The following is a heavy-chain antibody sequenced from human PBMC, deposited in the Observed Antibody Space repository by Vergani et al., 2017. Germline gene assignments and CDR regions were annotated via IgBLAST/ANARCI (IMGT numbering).Heavy chain of an antibody. Sequence: EVQLVETGGGLIQPGGSLRLSCAASGFTVSSNYMSWVRQAPGKGLEWVSVIYSGGSTYYADSVKGRFTISSDNSKNTLYLQMNSLRAEDTAVYYCARGRYSGYDGDYFDYWGQGTLVTVSS. CDR2: IYSGGST. J-gene: IGHJ4*02. CDR1: GFTVSSNY. CDR3: ARGRYSGYDGDYFDY. V-gene: IGHV3-53*02. D-gene: IGHD5-12*01.